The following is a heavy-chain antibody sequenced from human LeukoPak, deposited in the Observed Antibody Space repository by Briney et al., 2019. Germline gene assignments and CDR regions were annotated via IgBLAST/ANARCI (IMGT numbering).Heavy chain of an antibody. J-gene: IGHJ5*02. D-gene: IGHD6-13*01. Sequence: GGSLRLSCTASRLSFSSYNMNWVRHAPGKGPEWVAYITDNNTTKYYADSVKGRFTISRDNAKKSLFLQMKSLRAEDAAVYYCAAASAFSSSWRSWGQGTVVTVSS. CDR2: ITDNNTTK. V-gene: IGHV3-48*01. CDR1: RLSFSSYN. CDR3: AAASAFSSSWRS.